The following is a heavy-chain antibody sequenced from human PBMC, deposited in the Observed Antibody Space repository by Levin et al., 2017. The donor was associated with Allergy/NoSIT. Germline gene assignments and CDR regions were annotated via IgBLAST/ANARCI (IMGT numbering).Heavy chain of an antibody. J-gene: IGHJ4*02. CDR3: TTDTVGYYYDSSGSPGNY. Sequence: PGESLKISCAASGFTFTNAWMTWVRQGPGKGLEWVGRIKSKTDGGTTDYAAPVKGRFTISRDDSKNTLYLQMNSLRTEDTAVYYCTTDTVGYYYDSSGSPGNYWGQGTLVTVSS. D-gene: IGHD3-22*01. V-gene: IGHV3-15*01. CDR1: GFTFTNAW. CDR2: IKSKTDGGTT.